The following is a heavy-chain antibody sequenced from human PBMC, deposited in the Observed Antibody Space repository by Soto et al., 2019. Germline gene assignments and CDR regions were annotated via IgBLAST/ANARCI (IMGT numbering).Heavy chain of an antibody. V-gene: IGHV3-64D*08. J-gene: IGHJ6*02. CDR2: ISSNGGST. CDR3: VKDPLSITMVRAYGMDV. Sequence: GGSLRFSCSASGFTFSSYAMHWVRQAPGKGLEYVSAISSNGGSTYYADSVKGRFTISRDNSKNTLYLQMSSLRAEDTAVYYCVKDPLSITMVRAYGMDVWGQGTTVTVSS. CDR1: GFTFSSYA. D-gene: IGHD3-10*01.